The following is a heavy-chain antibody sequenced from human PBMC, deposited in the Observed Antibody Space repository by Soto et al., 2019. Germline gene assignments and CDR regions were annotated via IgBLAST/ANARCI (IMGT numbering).Heavy chain of an antibody. CDR3: ARVTPVDGYNWQLNDY. V-gene: IGHV1-18*01. Sequence: QVQLVQSGAEVKKPGASVKVSCKASGYTFTSYGISWVRQAPGQGLEWRGWISAYNGNTNYAQKLQGRVTMTTDTSKSTAYMELRSLRSDDTAVYYCARVTPVDGYNWQLNDYWGQGPLVTVSS. J-gene: IGHJ4*02. D-gene: IGHD5-18*01. CDR2: ISAYNGNT. CDR1: GYTFTSYG.